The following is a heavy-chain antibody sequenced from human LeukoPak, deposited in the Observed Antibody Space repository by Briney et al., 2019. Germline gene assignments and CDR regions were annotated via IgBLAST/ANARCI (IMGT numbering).Heavy chain of an antibody. V-gene: IGHV3-30*18. D-gene: IGHD3-9*01. J-gene: IGHJ6*02. Sequence: PGGSLRLSCAASGFTFSSYGMHWVRQAPGKGLEWVAVISYDGSNKYYADSVKGRFTISRDNSKNTLYLQMNSLRAEDTAVYYCAKGLADWLLSDDYYYYGMDVWGQGTTVTVSS. CDR1: GFTFSSYG. CDR3: AKGLADWLLSDDYYYYGMDV. CDR2: ISYDGSNK.